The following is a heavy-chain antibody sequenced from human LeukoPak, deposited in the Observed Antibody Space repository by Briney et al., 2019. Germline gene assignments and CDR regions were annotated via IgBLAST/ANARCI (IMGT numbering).Heavy chain of an antibody. D-gene: IGHD6-13*01. CDR1: GFTFSSYS. CDR2: ISSSSSYI. CDR3: ARGGGAAAAGTVDY. V-gene: IGHV3-21*01. J-gene: IGHJ4*02. Sequence: GGSLRLSCAASGFTFSSYSMNWVRQAPGKGLEWVSSISSSSSYIYYADSVKGRFTISRDNAKNSLYLQMNSLRAEDTAVYYCARGGGAAAAGTVDYWGQGTLVTVSS.